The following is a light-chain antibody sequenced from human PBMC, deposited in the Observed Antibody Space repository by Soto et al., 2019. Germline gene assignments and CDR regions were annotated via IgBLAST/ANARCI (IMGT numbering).Light chain of an antibody. CDR3: GTWDSSLSAYV. V-gene: IGLV1-51*01. Sequence: QSVLAQPPSVAAAPGRKVTISCSGSSSNIGNNYVSWYQQLPGTAPKLLIYDNNERPSGIPDRFSGSKSGTSATLGITGLQTGDEADYYCGTWDSSLSAYVFGTGTKVTVL. CDR1: SSNIGNNY. J-gene: IGLJ1*01. CDR2: DNN.